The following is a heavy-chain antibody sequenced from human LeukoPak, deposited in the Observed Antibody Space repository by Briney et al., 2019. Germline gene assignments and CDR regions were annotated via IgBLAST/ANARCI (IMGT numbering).Heavy chain of an antibody. D-gene: IGHD6-19*01. Sequence: SVTVSCKASGGTFSSYAISWVRQAPGQGLEWMGRIIPIFGTANYAQKFQGRVTITTDESTSTAYMELSSLRSEDTAVYYCAREVGSGWYYVDYWGQGTLVTVSS. CDR1: GGTFSSYA. CDR2: IIPIFGTA. J-gene: IGHJ4*02. CDR3: AREVGSGWYYVDY. V-gene: IGHV1-69*05.